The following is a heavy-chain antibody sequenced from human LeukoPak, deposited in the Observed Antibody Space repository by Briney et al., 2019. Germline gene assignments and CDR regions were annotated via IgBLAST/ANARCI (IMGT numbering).Heavy chain of an antibody. Sequence: SETLSLTCTVSGGSISSYYWTWIRQPAGKGLEWIGYIYYSGSTNYNPSLKSRVTISVDTSKNQFSLKLSSVTAADTAVYYCARDVGYGGNNYYYGMDVWGQGTTVTVSS. V-gene: IGHV4-59*01. J-gene: IGHJ6*02. CDR2: IYYSGST. CDR3: ARDVGYGGNNYYYGMDV. D-gene: IGHD4-23*01. CDR1: GGSISSYY.